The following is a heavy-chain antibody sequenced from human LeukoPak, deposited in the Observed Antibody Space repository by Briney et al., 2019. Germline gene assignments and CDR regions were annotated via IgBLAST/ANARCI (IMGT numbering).Heavy chain of an antibody. CDR1: GFTFDDYA. J-gene: IGHJ6*03. V-gene: IGHV3-23*01. D-gene: IGHD2-15*01. CDR3: AKGSGGSCYSSMDV. Sequence: GRSLRLSCAASGFTFDDYAMHWVRQAPGKGLEWVSAISGSGESSYYADSVKGRFTISRDNSKNTLYLQMNSLRAEDTAVYYCAKGSGGSCYSSMDVWGKGITVTVSS. CDR2: ISGSGESS.